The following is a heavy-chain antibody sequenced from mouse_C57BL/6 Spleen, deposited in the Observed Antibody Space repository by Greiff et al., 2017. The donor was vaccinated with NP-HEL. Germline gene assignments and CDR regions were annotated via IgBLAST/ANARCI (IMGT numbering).Heavy chain of an antibody. Sequence: EVMLVESGGGLVKPGGSLKLSCAASGFTFSSYTMSWVRQTPEKRLEWVATISGGGGNTYYPDSVKGRFTISRDNAKNTLYLQMSSLRSEDTALYYCARYYSNYDWYFDVWGTGTTVTVSS. CDR3: ARYYSNYDWYFDV. J-gene: IGHJ1*03. V-gene: IGHV5-9*01. CDR1: GFTFSSYT. CDR2: ISGGGGNT. D-gene: IGHD2-5*01.